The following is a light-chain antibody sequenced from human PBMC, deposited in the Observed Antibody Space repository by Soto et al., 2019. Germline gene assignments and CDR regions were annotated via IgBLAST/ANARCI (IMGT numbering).Light chain of an antibody. V-gene: IGKV3-15*01. CDR3: QQYNNWPPLT. CDR2: GAS. J-gene: IGKJ4*01. CDR1: QSVSSN. Sequence: EIVLTHSPATLSVSPWERATLSCWASQSVSSNLAWYQQKPGQAPRLLIYGASTRATGIPARFSGSGSGTEFTLTISSLQSEDFAVYSCQQYNNWPPLTFGGGTKVDIK.